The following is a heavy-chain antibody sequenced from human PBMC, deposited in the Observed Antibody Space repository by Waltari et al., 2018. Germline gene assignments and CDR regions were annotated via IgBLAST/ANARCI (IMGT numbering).Heavy chain of an antibody. V-gene: IGHV1-69*05. CDR2: IIPIFGTA. CDR3: ARHQEGVIIHYYYGMDV. CDR1: GGTFSSYA. D-gene: IGHD3-10*01. J-gene: IGHJ6*02. Sequence: QVQLVQSGAEVKKHGSSVKVSCKDSGGTFSSYAISWVRQAPGKGLEWMGGIIPIFGTANYAQKFQGRVTITTDESTSTAYMELSSLRAEDTAVYYCARHQEGVIIHYYYGMDVWGQGTTVTVSS.